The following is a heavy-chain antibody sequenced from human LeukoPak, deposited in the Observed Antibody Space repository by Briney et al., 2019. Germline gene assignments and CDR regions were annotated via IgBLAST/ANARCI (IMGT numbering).Heavy chain of an antibody. Sequence: GGSLRLSCAASGFTLSSYAMHWVRQAPGKGLEWVAVISYDGSNKYYADSVKGRFTISRDNSKNTLYLQMNSLRAEDTAVYYCARETLWFGEFPTTVWGAFDIWGQGTMVTVSS. CDR1: GFTLSSYA. V-gene: IGHV3-30*04. J-gene: IGHJ3*02. CDR2: ISYDGSNK. D-gene: IGHD3-10*01. CDR3: ARETLWFGEFPTTVWGAFDI.